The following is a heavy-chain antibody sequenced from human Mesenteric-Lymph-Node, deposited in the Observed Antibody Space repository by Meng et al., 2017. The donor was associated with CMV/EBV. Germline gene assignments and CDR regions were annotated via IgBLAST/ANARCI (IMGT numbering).Heavy chain of an antibody. CDR2: ISSTGTTM. Sequence: GESLKISCAASGFNFNSYEMNWVRQAPGKGLEWVSKISSTGTTMYYADSVRGRFTISRDNAKNSLYLQMNSLRAEDTALYYCAREIIMFRGIFPYSSGMDVWGQGTTVTVSS. J-gene: IGHJ6*02. D-gene: IGHD3-10*01. CDR3: AREIIMFRGIFPYSSGMDV. V-gene: IGHV3-48*03. CDR1: GFNFNSYE.